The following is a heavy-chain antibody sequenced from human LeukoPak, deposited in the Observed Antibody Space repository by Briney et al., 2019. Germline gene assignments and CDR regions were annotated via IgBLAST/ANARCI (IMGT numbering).Heavy chain of an antibody. J-gene: IGHJ4*02. CDR1: GYTFSSYG. V-gene: IGHV1-18*04. CDR2: VSAYNGNT. D-gene: IGHD3-10*01. CDR3: ARDQVEYGSGSYYTFDY. Sequence: GASVKVSFKASGYTFSSYGISWVRPAPGQGLEWMGWVSAYNGNTNYAQKLQGRVTMTTDTSTSTAYMELRSLRSDDTAVYYCARDQVEYGSGSYYTFDYWGQGTLVTVSS.